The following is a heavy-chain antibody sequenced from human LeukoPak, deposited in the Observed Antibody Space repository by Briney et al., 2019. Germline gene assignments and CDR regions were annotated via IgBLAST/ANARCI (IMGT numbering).Heavy chain of an antibody. CDR3: AKGNYDFWSGYPGLSYFDY. D-gene: IGHD3-3*01. Sequence: GGSLRLSCAASGFTFSSYAMSWVRQAPGKGLEWVSAISGSGVATYYVDSVKGRFTISRDNSKNTLYLQMNSLRAGDTAVYYCAKGNYDFWSGYPGLSYFDYWGQGTLVTVSS. J-gene: IGHJ4*02. V-gene: IGHV3-23*01. CDR2: ISGSGVAT. CDR1: GFTFSSYA.